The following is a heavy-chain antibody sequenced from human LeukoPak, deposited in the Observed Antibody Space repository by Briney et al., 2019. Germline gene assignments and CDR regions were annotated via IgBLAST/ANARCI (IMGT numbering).Heavy chain of an antibody. CDR1: GGSISSSSYY. J-gene: IGHJ5*02. CDR2: IYYSGST. V-gene: IGHV4-61*05. CDR3: ARWRSVAAHFWFDP. Sequence: KASETLSLTCTVSGGSISSSSYYWGWIRQPPGKGLEWIGYIYYSGSTNYNPSLKSRVTISVDTSKNQFSLKLSSVTAADTAVYYCARWRSVAAHFWFDPWGQGTLVTVSS. D-gene: IGHD6-6*01.